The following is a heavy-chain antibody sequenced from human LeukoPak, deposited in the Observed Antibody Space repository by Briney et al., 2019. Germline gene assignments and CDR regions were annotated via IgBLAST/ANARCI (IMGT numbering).Heavy chain of an antibody. D-gene: IGHD2-2*01. V-gene: IGHV4-4*02. CDR3: ARESLVAAATGAFDI. CDR2: IYNTGST. Sequence: SETLSLTCAVSGGSISSSNWWSWVRQPPGEGLEWIGEIYNTGSTNYNPSLKSRVSISVDKSKNQFSLKLSSVTAADTAVYYCARESLVAAATGAFDIWGQGTMVTVSS. CDR1: GGSISSSNW. J-gene: IGHJ3*02.